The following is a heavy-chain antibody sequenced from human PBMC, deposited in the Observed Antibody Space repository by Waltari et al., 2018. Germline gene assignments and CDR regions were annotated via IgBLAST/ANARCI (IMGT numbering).Heavy chain of an antibody. V-gene: IGHV3-53*01. CDR2: VYSGGST. CDR3: ARDGAAAGAEYYFDY. CDR1: GFTVSSNY. Sequence: EVQLVESGGGLIQPGGSLRLSCAASGFTVSSNYMSWVRQAPGKGLGGVSGVYSGGSTYYADSVKGRFTISRDNSKNTLYRQMNSLRAEDTAVYYCARDGAAAGAEYYFDYWGQGTLVTVSS. J-gene: IGHJ4*02. D-gene: IGHD6-13*01.